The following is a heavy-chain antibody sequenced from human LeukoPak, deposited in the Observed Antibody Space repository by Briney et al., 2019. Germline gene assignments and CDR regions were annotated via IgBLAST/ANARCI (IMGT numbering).Heavy chain of an antibody. J-gene: IGHJ4*02. D-gene: IGHD5-24*01. V-gene: IGHV1-69*04. CDR2: IIPILGIA. CDR1: GGTLSSYT. CDR3: AREKNGATKDY. Sequence: ASVKVSCKASGGTLSSYTISWVRQAPGQGLEWMGRIIPILGIANYAQKFQGRVTITPDKTTSTAYMELSSLRSEETAVYYCAREKNGATKDYWGQGTLVTVSS.